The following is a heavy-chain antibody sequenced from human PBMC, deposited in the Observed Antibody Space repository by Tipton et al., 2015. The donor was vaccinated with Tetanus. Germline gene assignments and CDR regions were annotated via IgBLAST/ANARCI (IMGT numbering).Heavy chain of an antibody. Sequence: TLSLTCTVSGGSISSSYYYWGWIRQPPGKGLEWIGSLDYSGNTYYNSSLMSRVTISVDTSKNQFSLRLSSVTAADTAVYFCARHPPPYYYGSGSYLDYWGQGTPVTVSS. J-gene: IGHJ4*02. D-gene: IGHD3-10*01. CDR3: ARHPPPYYYGSGSYLDY. V-gene: IGHV4-39*01. CDR1: GGSISSSYYY. CDR2: LDYSGNT.